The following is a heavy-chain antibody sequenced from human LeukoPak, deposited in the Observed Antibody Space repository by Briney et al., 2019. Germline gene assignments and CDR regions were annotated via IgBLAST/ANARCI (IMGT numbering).Heavy chain of an antibody. CDR1: GASISSYY. V-gene: IGHV4-59*08. Sequence: PSETLSLTCTVSGASISSYYWGWIRQPPGKGLEWMGNIYYGGSTNYDPSLKSRVTISVDTSKNQFSLKLTSVTAADTAVYYCARQDGVVTAIPLIFFDCWGQGTLVTVSS. CDR3: ARQDGVVTAIPLIFFDC. J-gene: IGHJ4*02. D-gene: IGHD2-21*02. CDR2: IYYGGST.